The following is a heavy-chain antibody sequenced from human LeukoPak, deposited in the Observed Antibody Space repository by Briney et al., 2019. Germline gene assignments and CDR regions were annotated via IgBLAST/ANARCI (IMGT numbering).Heavy chain of an antibody. CDR3: ARGRNDNGGMFFDS. D-gene: IGHD4-23*01. J-gene: IGHJ4*02. V-gene: IGHV4-59*01. CDR2: ISYSGYT. Sequence: SETLSLTCTVSGVSMRTYYWSWIRQAPGQGLEWIGLISYSGYTSYSPSLKSRVAISVDTSKSQFSLRLSSMTAADTAIYYCARGRNDNGGMFFDSWAQGTLVTDSS. CDR1: GVSMRTYY.